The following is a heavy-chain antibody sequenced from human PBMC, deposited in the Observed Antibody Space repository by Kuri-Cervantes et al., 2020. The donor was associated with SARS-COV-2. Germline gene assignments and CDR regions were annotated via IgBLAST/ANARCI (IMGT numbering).Heavy chain of an antibody. Sequence: GGSLRLSCAASGFTFSSYEMNWVRQAPGKGLEWVSYITSIGSTIYYADSVKGRFTISRDNAKNSLYLQMSSLRDEDTAVYYCARRGGALGYFDYWGQGTLVTVSS. J-gene: IGHJ4*02. D-gene: IGHD1-26*01. CDR1: GFTFSSYE. CDR2: ITSIGSTI. V-gene: IGHV3-48*03. CDR3: ARRGGALGYFDY.